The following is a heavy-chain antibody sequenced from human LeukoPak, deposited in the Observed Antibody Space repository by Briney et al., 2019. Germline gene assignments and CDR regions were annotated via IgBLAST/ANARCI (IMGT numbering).Heavy chain of an antibody. CDR3: AREILRDGSYLIED. V-gene: IGHV3-53*01. CDR1: GFTVSDSF. J-gene: IGHJ4*02. Sequence: GGSLRLSCAASGFTVSDSFMTWVRQAPGKGLXXXXVIYVAGSTYXXXXVXXXXTVSRDNSKNTLYLQMNSLRADDTAVYYCAREILRDGSYLIEDWGQGILVTVSS. CDR2: IYVAGST. D-gene: IGHD1-26*01.